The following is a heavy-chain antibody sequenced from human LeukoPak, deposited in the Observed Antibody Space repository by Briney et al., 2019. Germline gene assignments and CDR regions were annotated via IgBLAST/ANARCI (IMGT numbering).Heavy chain of an antibody. CDR2: ISYDGGNK. CDR1: GFTFSSYG. Sequence: GRSLRLSCAASGFTFSSYGMHWVRQAPGKGLEWVAVISYDGGNKSYADSVKGRFTISRDNSKNTLYLQMNSLRAEDTSVYYCARDLGGIAVAGTLGAFDYWGQGTLVTVSS. V-gene: IGHV3-30*03. D-gene: IGHD6-19*01. CDR3: ARDLGGIAVAGTLGAFDY. J-gene: IGHJ4*02.